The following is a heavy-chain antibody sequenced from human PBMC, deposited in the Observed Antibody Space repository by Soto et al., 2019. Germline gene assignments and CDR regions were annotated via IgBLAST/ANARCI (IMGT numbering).Heavy chain of an antibody. CDR3: ARDYGGNSLPFDP. CDR1: GGTYSSHA. J-gene: IGHJ5*02. Sequence: QVQLVQSGAEVKKPGSSVKVSCKASGGTYSSHAISWVRQAPGQGLEWMGGIIPIFGTANYAQKFQGRVTITADESTSTAYMDLSSLRSEDTAVYYCARDYGGNSLPFDPWGQGTLVTVSS. V-gene: IGHV1-69*12. D-gene: IGHD4-17*01. CDR2: IIPIFGTA.